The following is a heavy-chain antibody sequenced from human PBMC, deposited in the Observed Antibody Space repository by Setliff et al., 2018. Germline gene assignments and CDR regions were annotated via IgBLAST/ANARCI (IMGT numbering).Heavy chain of an antibody. D-gene: IGHD1-26*01. V-gene: IGHV3-30*02. CDR2: IRYDGSNK. J-gene: IGHJ4*02. CDR3: AKDQIGGSYYYFDY. Sequence: GGSLRLSCAASGFTFSGYYMQWVRQAPGKGLEWVAFIRYDGSNKYYADSVKGRFTISRDNSKNTLYLQMNSLRAEDTAVYYCAKDQIGGSYYYFDYWGQGTLVTVSS. CDR1: GFTFSGYY.